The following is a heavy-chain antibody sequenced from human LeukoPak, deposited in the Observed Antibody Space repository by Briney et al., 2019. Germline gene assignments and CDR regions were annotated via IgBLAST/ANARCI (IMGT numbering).Heavy chain of an antibody. CDR3: ARDTYDSSGYPAYYFDY. CDR1: GGTFSSYA. Sequence: ASVKVSCKASGGTFSSYAISWVRQAPGQGLEWMGRIIPIPGIANYAQKFQGRVTITADKSTSTAYMELSSLRSEDTAVYYCARDTYDSSGYPAYYFDYWGQGTLVTVSS. D-gene: IGHD3-22*01. CDR2: IIPIPGIA. J-gene: IGHJ4*02. V-gene: IGHV1-69*04.